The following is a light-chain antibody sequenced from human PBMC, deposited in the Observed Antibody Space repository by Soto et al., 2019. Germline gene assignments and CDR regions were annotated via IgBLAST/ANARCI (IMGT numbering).Light chain of an antibody. V-gene: IGKV3-20*01. CDR1: QSVSSNF. CDR2: GAS. CDR3: QQYHNSPRT. J-gene: IGKJ1*01. Sequence: EIVLTQSPGTLSLSPGERATLSCRASQSVSSNFLAWYQQKPGQAPRLLIYGASSRAGGIPDRFSGSGSGTDFTLTISRLEPEDFAVYYCQQYHNSPRTFGQGTKVDI.